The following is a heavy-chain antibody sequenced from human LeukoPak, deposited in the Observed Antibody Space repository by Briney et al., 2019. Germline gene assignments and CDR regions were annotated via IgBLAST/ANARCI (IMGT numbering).Heavy chain of an antibody. V-gene: IGHV1-2*02. Sequence: ASAKVSCKASGYTFTGYYMHWVRQAPGQGLEWMGWINPNSGGTNYAQKFQGRVTMTRDTSISTAYMELSRLRSDDTAVYYCARDRGTMVRGVDFDYWGQGTLVTVSS. CDR3: ARDRGTMVRGVDFDY. J-gene: IGHJ4*02. CDR2: INPNSGGT. D-gene: IGHD3-10*01. CDR1: GYTFTGYY.